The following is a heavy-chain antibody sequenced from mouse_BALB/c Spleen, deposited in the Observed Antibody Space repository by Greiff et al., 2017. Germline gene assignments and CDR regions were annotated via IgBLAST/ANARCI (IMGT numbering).Heavy chain of an antibody. CDR1: GFDFSRYW. D-gene: IGHD2-10*02. V-gene: IGHV4-1*02. J-gene: IGHJ4*01. CDR2: INPDSSTI. CDR3: ARSGYGNYGDAMDY. Sequence: EVKLMESGGGLVQPGGSLKLSCAASGFDFSRYWMSWVRQAPGKGLEWIGEINPDSSTINYTPSLKDKFIISRDNAKNTLYLQMSKVRSEDTALYYCARSGYGNYGDAMDYWGQGTSVTVSS.